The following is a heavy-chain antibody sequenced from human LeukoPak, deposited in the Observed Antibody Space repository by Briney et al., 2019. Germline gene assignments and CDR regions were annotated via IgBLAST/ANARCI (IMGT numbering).Heavy chain of an antibody. D-gene: IGHD2-2*02. J-gene: IGHJ4*02. Sequence: PGGALRLSCAASGVTFRNDVVRWGRQAPGKGVGWVSAISVSGGITYYAESVKGPFTISRDNSKNTLNLQMNSLRADDTAVYYCAKDRRYCSSTSCYNSGEIDYWGQGILVTVSS. CDR3: AKDRRYCSSTSCYNSGEIDY. CDR1: GVTFRNDV. CDR2: ISVSGGIT. V-gene: IGHV3-23*01.